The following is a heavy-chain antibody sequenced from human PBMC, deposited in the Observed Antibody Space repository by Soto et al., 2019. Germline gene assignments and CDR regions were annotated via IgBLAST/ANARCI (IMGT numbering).Heavy chain of an antibody. D-gene: IGHD4-4*01. CDR1: GFTFSSYA. Sequence: VGSLRLSCSASGFTFSSYAMHWVRQAAGKGLKYVSSITTNGGGTNYADSVKGRFTISRDNSKNTVHLQMSSLRQEDTAVYYCVKEEAASDSKGFDPWGQGTLVTVSS. J-gene: IGHJ5*02. CDR2: ITTNGGGT. V-gene: IGHV3-64D*06. CDR3: VKEEAASDSKGFDP.